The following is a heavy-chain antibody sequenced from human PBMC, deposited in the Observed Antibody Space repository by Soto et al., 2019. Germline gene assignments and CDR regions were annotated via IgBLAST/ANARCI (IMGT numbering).Heavy chain of an antibody. D-gene: IGHD3-9*01. J-gene: IGHJ6*02. V-gene: IGHV4-59*01. CDR2: IYYSGST. CDR3: ARDNSPSYYDILTGRPPLFYYYYYGMDV. CDR1: GGSISSYY. Sequence: PSETLSLTCTVSGGSISSYYWSWIRQPPGKGLEWIGYIYYSGSTNYNPSLKSRVTISVDTSKNQFSLKLSSVTAADTAVYYCARDNSPSYYDILTGRPPLFYYYYYGMDVWGQGTTVTVSS.